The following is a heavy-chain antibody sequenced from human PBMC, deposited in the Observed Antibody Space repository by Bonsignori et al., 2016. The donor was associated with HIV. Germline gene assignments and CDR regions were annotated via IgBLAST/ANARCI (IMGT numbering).Heavy chain of an antibody. Sequence: WIRQPPGKGLEWIGHIYYYEGTKYNPSLKSRVTISVDTSKSQFSLKLTSVTAADTAVYYCATRIANSPMVDYWGQGTQVTVSS. J-gene: IGHJ4*02. D-gene: IGHD3-10*01. V-gene: IGHV4-59*01. CDR3: ATRIANSPMVDY. CDR2: IYYYEGT.